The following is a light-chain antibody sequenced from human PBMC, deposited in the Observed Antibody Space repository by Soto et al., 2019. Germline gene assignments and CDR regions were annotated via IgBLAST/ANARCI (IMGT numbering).Light chain of an antibody. CDR3: QQYGSSMYT. CDR2: GAS. CDR1: QSVSSSY. J-gene: IGKJ2*01. V-gene: IGKV3-20*01. Sequence: IVLTQSPGTLSLSPRERATLSCRTSQSVSSSYLAWYQQKPGQAPRLLTYGASSRATGIPDRFSGSGSRTDFTLTISRLEPEDYAVYYCQQYGSSMYTFGQGTKLEIK.